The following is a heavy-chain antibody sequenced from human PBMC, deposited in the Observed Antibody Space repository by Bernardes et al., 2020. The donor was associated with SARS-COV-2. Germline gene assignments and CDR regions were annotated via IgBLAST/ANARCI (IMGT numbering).Heavy chain of an antibody. CDR1: GFTLSTYT. D-gene: IGHD1-1*01. CDR2: ISSDSIGL. J-gene: IGHJ3*02. V-gene: IGHV3-21*01. CDR3: ARGQMSTITFDI. Sequence: GGTLRLSCAASGFTLSTYTMNWVRQAPGMGLDWVSSISSDSIGLYYADSVKGRFTISRDNAKNSLYLQMNSLRAEDTAVYYCARGQMSTITFDIWGQGTMVTVSS.